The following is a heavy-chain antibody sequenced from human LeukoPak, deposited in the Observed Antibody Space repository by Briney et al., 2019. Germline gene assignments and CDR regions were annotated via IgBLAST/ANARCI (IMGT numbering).Heavy chain of an antibody. D-gene: IGHD5-18*01. V-gene: IGHV3-9*01. Sequence: GGSLRLSCAASGFTFDDYAMHWVRQAPGKGLEWVAGISWNSGDINYADSLKGRFTISGDNAKNSLYLQIYGLRAEDTALYYCVKDVSGGNSYGPFDYWGQGTLVTVSS. CDR2: ISWNSGDI. CDR1: GFTFDDYA. J-gene: IGHJ4*02. CDR3: VKDVSGGNSYGPFDY.